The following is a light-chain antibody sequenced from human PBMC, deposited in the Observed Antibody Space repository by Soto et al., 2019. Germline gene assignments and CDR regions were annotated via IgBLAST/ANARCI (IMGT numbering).Light chain of an antibody. CDR1: SSDVGGYNY. J-gene: IGLJ1*01. CDR3: GSYSSTDTPFV. Sequence: QSALTQPASVSGSPGQSITISCTGTSSDVGGYNYVSWYQQHPPKAPKLMIYEVINRPSGISDRFSGSKSVNTASLTISGLQAEDESDYYCGSYSSTDTPFVFGTGTKLTVL. CDR2: EVI. V-gene: IGLV2-14*01.